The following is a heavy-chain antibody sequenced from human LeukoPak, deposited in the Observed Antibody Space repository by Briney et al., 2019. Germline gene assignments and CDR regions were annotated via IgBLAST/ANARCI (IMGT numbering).Heavy chain of an antibody. V-gene: IGHV4-59*01. Sequence: SETLSLTCTVSGGSISSYYWSWLRQPPGKGLEWIGYIYYSGSTNYNPSLKSRVTISVDTSKNQFSLKLSSVTAADTAVYYCARASIITIFGVDPYYFDYWGQGTLVTVSS. CDR2: IYYSGST. D-gene: IGHD3-3*01. CDR1: GGSISSYY. J-gene: IGHJ4*02. CDR3: ARASIITIFGVDPYYFDY.